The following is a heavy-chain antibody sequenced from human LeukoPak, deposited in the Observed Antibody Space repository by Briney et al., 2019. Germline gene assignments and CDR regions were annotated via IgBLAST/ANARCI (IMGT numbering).Heavy chain of an antibody. CDR1: GYIFTNYG. CDR3: ARQSGSGSYFNWFGP. J-gene: IGHJ5*02. CDR2: ITNTGNP. V-gene: IGHV7-4-1*02. D-gene: IGHD3-10*01. Sequence: ASVKVSCKASGYIFTNYGINWVRQAPGQGLEWMGWITNTGNPTYAQGFTGRFVFSLDTSVSTAYLQISSLKAEDTAVYYCARQSGSGSYFNWFGPWGQGTLVTVSS.